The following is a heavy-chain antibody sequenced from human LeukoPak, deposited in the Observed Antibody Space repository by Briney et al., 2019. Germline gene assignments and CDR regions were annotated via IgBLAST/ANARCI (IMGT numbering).Heavy chain of an antibody. CDR2: INSDGSST. J-gene: IGHJ1*01. D-gene: IGHD6-6*01. CDR1: GFTFSSYW. Sequence: PGGSLRLSCAASGFTFSSYWMHWVRQAPGKGLVWVSRINSDGSSTSYADFVKGRFTISRDNAKNTLYLQMNSLRAEDTAVYYCARVVRPYGAEYFQHWGQGTLVTVSS. V-gene: IGHV3-74*01. CDR3: ARVVRPYGAEYFQH.